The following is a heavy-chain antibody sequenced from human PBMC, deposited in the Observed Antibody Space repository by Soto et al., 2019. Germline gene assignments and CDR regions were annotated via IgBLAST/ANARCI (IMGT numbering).Heavy chain of an antibody. J-gene: IGHJ5*02. D-gene: IGHD3-10*01. V-gene: IGHV1-8*01. CDR2: MNPDSGNT. CDR1: GYTFTTYD. CDR3: ILDYYGSGSYSS. Sequence: QVQLVQSGAEVKKPGASVKVSCKASGYTFTTYDINWVRQATGQGLEWMGWMNPDSGNTGYAQKFQGRVTMTRNTSINTAYMELSSLRSEDTAVYYCILDYYGSGSYSSWGQGALVTVSS.